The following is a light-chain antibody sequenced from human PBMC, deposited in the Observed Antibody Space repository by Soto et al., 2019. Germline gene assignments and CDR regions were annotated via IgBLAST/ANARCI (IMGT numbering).Light chain of an antibody. CDR2: GAS. Sequence: VLTQAPSTLPLSPGETASVSSTVTQSVSSNYLAWYQQKPGQAPRLLIYGASSRATGIPDRFSGSGSATDFTLSISRLEPEDFAVYYCQKYGTSPPLTFGGGTKVDIK. J-gene: IGKJ4*01. CDR3: QKYGTSPPLT. V-gene: IGKV3-20*01. CDR1: QSVSSNY.